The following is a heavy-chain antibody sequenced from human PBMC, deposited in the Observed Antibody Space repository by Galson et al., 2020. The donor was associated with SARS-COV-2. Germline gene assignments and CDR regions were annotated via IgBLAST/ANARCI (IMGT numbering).Heavy chain of an antibody. CDR3: ARPWDYYGSSGMDV. V-gene: IGHV5-51*01. D-gene: IGHD3-10*01. CDR2: IYPGDSYT. CDR1: GYSFTSYW. Sequence: GESPKIPCKGSGYSFTSYWIGRVRQMPGKGLEWMGIIYPGDSYTRYSPSFQGQVTISADKSISTAYLQWSSLKASDTAMYYCARPWDYYGSSGMDVWGQGTTVTVSS. J-gene: IGHJ6*02.